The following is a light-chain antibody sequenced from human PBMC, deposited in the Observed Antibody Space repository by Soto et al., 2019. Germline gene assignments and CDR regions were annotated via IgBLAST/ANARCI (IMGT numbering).Light chain of an antibody. V-gene: IGKV3D-20*02. J-gene: IGKJ4*01. CDR2: GAS. CDR3: QQRSNWPLT. Sequence: EIVLTQSPGNLSLSPGERATLSCRASQSVRSSYLAWYQQKPGQAPRLLIYGASSRATGIPDRFSGSGSGTDFTLTISSLEPEDFAVYYCQQRSNWPLTFGGGTKVDIK. CDR1: QSVRSSY.